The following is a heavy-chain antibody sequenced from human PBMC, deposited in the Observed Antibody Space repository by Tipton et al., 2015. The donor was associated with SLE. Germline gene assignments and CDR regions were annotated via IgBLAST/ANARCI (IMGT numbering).Heavy chain of an antibody. D-gene: IGHD3-3*01. CDR1: GGSISSSSSY. CDR2: IYYSGTT. V-gene: IGHV4-39*07. Sequence: TLSLTCTVSGGSISSSSSYWGWIRQPPGKGLEWIGSIYYSGTTYYNPSLKRRVSISVDTSRNQFSLKLSSVTAADTAVYYCARDTGGPKGVTHYEFSRGDDAFDIWGQGTMVTVSS. J-gene: IGHJ3*02. CDR3: ARDTGGPKGVTHYEFSRGDDAFDI.